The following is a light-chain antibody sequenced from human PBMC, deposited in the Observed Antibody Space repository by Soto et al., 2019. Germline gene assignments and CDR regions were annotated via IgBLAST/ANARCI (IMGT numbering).Light chain of an antibody. CDR3: SSYTTRSTYV. J-gene: IGLJ1*01. Sequence: QSALTQPPSVSGSPGQSVTISCTGTSTDFVSYNRVSWYQQPPGTAPKLIIYEASNRPSGVSNRFSASKSGNTASLTISGLQAEDGADYYCSSYTTRSTYVFGTGTKVTVL. CDR2: EAS. CDR1: STDFVSYNR. V-gene: IGLV2-18*02.